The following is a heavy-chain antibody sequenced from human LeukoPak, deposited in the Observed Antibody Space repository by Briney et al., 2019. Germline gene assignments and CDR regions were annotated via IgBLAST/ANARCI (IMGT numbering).Heavy chain of an antibody. CDR3: ARGQASGSYFSPWFDP. Sequence: ASVKVSCKASGYTFTSYDINWVRQATGQGLEWMGWMNPNSGNTGYAQKFQGRVTMTRNTSISTAYMELSSLRSEGTAVYYCARGQASGSYFSPWFDPWGQGTLVTVSS. CDR1: GYTFTSYD. D-gene: IGHD6-19*01. J-gene: IGHJ5*02. CDR2: MNPNSGNT. V-gene: IGHV1-8*01.